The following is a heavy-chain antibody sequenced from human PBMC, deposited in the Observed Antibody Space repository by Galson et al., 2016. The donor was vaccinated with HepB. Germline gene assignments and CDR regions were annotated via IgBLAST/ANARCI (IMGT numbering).Heavy chain of an antibody. CDR3: AKDGGQQLVRWERLRKVYYYYPMDV. V-gene: IGHV3-48*02. D-gene: IGHD6-13*01. J-gene: IGHJ6*02. Sequence: SLRLSCAASGFTISSYSMNWVRPAPGKGLEWVSYISSSSSTIYYADSVKGRFTISRDNAKNTLYLLMNSLRDEDSAVYYCAKDGGQQLVRWERLRKVYYYYPMDVWGQGTTVTVSS. CDR2: ISSSSSTI. CDR1: GFTISSYS.